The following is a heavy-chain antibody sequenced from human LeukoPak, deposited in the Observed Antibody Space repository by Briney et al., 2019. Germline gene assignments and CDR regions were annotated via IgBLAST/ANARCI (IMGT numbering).Heavy chain of an antibody. CDR2: ISYDGSNK. CDR1: GFTFSSYG. D-gene: IGHD1-7*01. Sequence: GGSLRLSCAASGFTFSSYGMHWVCQAPGKGLEWVAVISYDGSNKYYADSVKGRFTISRDNSKNTLYLQMNSLRAEDTAVYYCAKDGGTGTLDYWGQGTLVTVSS. V-gene: IGHV3-30*18. J-gene: IGHJ4*02. CDR3: AKDGGTGTLDY.